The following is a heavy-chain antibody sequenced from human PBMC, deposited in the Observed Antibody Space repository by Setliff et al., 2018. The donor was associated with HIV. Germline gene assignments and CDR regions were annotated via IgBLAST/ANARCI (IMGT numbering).Heavy chain of an antibody. J-gene: IGHJ5*02. V-gene: IGHV3-53*01. Sequence: GGSLRLSCAASGFTFSNPWMKWVRQAPGKGLEWVSLIYSGGSTYYADSVKGRFTISRDNSKNTLYLQMNSLRAEDTAVYYCARDRTCSGGSCYGTWGQGTMVTVSS. CDR2: IYSGGST. CDR3: ARDRTCSGGSCYGT. CDR1: GFTFSNPW. D-gene: IGHD2-15*01.